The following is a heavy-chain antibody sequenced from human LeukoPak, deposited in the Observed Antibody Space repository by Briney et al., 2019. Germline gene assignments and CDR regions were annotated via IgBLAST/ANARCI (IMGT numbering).Heavy chain of an antibody. V-gene: IGHV3-74*01. D-gene: IGHD3-9*01. J-gene: IGHJ4*02. CDR1: GFTLSSYW. CDR3: ARGGSDYDILTGYYYFDY. CDR2: INSDGSST. Sequence: GGSLGLSCAASGFTLSSYWMDWVRQALGKGLVWVSRINSDGSSTSYADSVKGRFTISRDNAKNTLYLQMNSLRAEDTAVYYCARGGSDYDILTGYYYFDYWGQGTLVTVSS.